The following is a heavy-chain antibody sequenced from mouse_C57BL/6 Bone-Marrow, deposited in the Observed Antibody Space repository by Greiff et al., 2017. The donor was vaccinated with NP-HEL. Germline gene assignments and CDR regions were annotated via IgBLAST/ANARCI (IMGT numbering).Heavy chain of an antibody. Sequence: EVHLVESGGGLVQPGGSLKLSCAASGFTFSDYGMAWVRQAPRKGPEWVAFISNLAYSIYYADTVTGRFTISRENAKNTLYLEMSSLRSEDTAMYYCPRRITTVVADWYFDVWGTGTTVTVSS. CDR1: GFTFSDYG. D-gene: IGHD1-1*01. CDR2: ISNLAYSI. V-gene: IGHV5-15*04. CDR3: PRRITTVVADWYFDV. J-gene: IGHJ1*03.